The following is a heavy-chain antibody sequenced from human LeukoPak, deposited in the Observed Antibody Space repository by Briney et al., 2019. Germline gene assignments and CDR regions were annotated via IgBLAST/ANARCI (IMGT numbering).Heavy chain of an antibody. CDR1: GFTFSTYW. V-gene: IGHV3-7*01. Sequence: GWSLRLSCAASGFTFSTYWMSWVRQAPGKGLEWVANMNQDGSQKYYVDSVKGRFTISRDNAKNSLYLQMNSLRAEDTAIYYCARATAHSWDPWGQGTLVTVSS. D-gene: IGHD2-21*02. CDR2: MNQDGSQK. J-gene: IGHJ5*02. CDR3: ARATAHSWDP.